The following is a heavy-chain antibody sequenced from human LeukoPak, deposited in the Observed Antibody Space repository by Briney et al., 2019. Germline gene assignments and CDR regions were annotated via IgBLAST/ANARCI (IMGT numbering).Heavy chain of an antibody. CDR3: ARFSKMTWGDWGDAFDV. CDR1: GGSFSDYF. D-gene: IGHD2-21*02. Sequence: SETLSLMCSVYGGSFSDYFWSWIRQPPGKGLEWIGEIDDGGNTNYNPSLMSRVIVAMEKSTKQFSLVMRSVTAADTAIYYCARFSKMTWGDWGDAFDVWGQGTTVIVSS. V-gene: IGHV4-34*01. J-gene: IGHJ3*01. CDR2: IDDGGNT.